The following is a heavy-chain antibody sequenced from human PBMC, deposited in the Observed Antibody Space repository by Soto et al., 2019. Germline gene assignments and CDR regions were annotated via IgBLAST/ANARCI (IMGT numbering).Heavy chain of an antibody. CDR2: IKGHGTTT. V-gene: IGHV3-74*01. D-gene: IGHD1-26*01. J-gene: IGHJ3*02. CDR1: GFNFSPYF. CDR3: VRDRGTPDSFDI. Sequence: EAHLVESGGGLPQPGGSLRLSCVASGFNFSPYFMAWVRQGPGRGLEWVSHIKGHGTTTAYADSVRGRFIISRDNGRNTLFLQMNSLRDEDTAVYYCVRDRGTPDSFDIWGQGTTVIVSS.